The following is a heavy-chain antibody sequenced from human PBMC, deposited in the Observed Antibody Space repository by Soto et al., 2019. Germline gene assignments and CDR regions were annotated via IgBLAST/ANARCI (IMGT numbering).Heavy chain of an antibody. D-gene: IGHD3-22*01. V-gene: IGHV1-18*01. CDR2: ISAYNGNT. CDR3: ARDGYYSDLSGYYYQFDY. Sequence: ASVKVSCKASGYTFTSYGISWVRQAPGQGLEWMGWISAYNGNTNYAQKLQGRVTMTTDTSTSTAYMELRSLRSDDTAVYYCARDGYYSDLSGYYYQFDYWGQGTLVTVSS. CDR1: GYTFTSYG. J-gene: IGHJ4*02.